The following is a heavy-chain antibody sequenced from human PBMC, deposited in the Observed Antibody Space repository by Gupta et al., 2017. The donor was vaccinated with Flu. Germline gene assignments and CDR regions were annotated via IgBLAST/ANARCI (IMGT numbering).Heavy chain of an antibody. D-gene: IGHD4-23*01. CDR2: ISYDGSNK. J-gene: IGHJ4*02. CDR3: AKDHRSARVGRLGHFDY. CDR1: GINFSGYG. Sequence: QVQLVESGGGVVQPGRSLRLSCAASGINFSGYGMHWVRQAPGKGLEWVAVISYDGSNKYYADSVKGRFTISRDNAKNTLYLQMNSLGAEDTAVYYCAKDHRSARVGRLGHFDYWGPGTLVTVSS. V-gene: IGHV3-30*18.